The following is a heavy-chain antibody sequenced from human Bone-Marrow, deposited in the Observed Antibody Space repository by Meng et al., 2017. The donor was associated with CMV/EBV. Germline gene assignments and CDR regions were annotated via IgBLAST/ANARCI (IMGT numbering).Heavy chain of an antibody. D-gene: IGHD3-10*01. CDR2: INPRGGST. Sequence: CKASGYIFTSYYMPWVRQAPGQGLEWMGTINPRGGSTSYAQKFQGRVTMTRDTSTSTVYMELSSLRSEDTAVYYCARGFGELLHWFDPWGQGTLVTVSS. V-gene: IGHV1-46*01. CDR3: ARGFGELLHWFDP. J-gene: IGHJ5*02. CDR1: GYIFTSYY.